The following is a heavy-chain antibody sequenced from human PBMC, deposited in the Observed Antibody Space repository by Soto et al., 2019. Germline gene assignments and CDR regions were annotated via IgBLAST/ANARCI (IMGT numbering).Heavy chain of an antibody. CDR2: IYYSGST. D-gene: IGHD6-6*01. J-gene: IGHJ5*02. Sequence: SETLSLTCTVSGGSISSYYWSWIRQPPGKGLEWIGYIYYSGSTNYNPSLKSRVTISVDTSKNQFSLKLSSVTAADTAVYYCARGIAARFSVDPWGQGTLVTVSS. CDR1: GGSISSYY. CDR3: ARGIAARFSVDP. V-gene: IGHV4-59*12.